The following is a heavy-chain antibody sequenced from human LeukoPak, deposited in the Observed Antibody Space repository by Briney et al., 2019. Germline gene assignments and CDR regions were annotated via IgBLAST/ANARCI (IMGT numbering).Heavy chain of an antibody. CDR2: IDEDGSET. Sequence: PGGSLRLSCEVSGFTFSNYWMMWVRQAPGKELEWVASIDEDGSETNYVDSVTGRFTVSRDHAKHSLFLQMNSLRAEDTAVYYCVRYGRRANDQPFDVWGQGTMVTVSS. CDR3: VRYGRRANDQPFDV. V-gene: IGHV3-7*01. D-gene: IGHD1-1*01. J-gene: IGHJ3*01. CDR1: GFTFSNYW.